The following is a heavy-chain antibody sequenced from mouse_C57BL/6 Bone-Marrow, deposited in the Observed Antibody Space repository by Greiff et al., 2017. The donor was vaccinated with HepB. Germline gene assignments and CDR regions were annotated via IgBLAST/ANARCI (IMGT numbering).Heavy chain of an antibody. CDR3: AREEGAWYFDV. CDR1: GFTFSSYA. CDR2: ISDGGSYT. Sequence: EVMLVESGGDLVKPGGSLKLSCAASGFTFSSYAMSWVRQTPEKRLEWVATISDGGSYTYYPDNVKGRFTISRDNAKNNLYLQMSHLKSEDTAMYYCAREEGAWYFDVWGTGTTVTVSS. V-gene: IGHV5-4*01. J-gene: IGHJ1*03.